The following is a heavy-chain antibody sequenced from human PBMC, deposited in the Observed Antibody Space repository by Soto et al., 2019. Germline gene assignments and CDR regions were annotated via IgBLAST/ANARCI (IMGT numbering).Heavy chain of an antibody. V-gene: IGHV4-34*01. CDR2: INHSGST. D-gene: IGHD2-2*01. J-gene: IGHJ4*02. Sequence: SETLSLTCAVYGGSFSGYYWSWIRQPPGKGLEWIGEINHSGSTNYNPSLKSRVTISVDTSKNQFSLKLSSVTAADTAVYYCARVYGRYDQDIVVVPAARGVHFDYWGQGTLVTVSS. CDR3: ARVYGRYDQDIVVVPAARGVHFDY. CDR1: GGSFSGYY.